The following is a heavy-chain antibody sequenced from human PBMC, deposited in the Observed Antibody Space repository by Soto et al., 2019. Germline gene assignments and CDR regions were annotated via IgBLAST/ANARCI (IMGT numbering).Heavy chain of an antibody. J-gene: IGHJ4*02. CDR1: GSSLSIYG. D-gene: IGHD6-13*01. CDR3: AKDRGYYSSSYPFY. Sequence: QVQLVESGGGVVQPGRSLRLSCAASGSSLSIYGRHFVLQVPGKGLEWVAVISYDGTYKHYADSVKGRFTFSRDNSKNTVYLQMNSLRYEDTSVDYCAKDRGYYSSSYPFYWGQGTLVPVSS. V-gene: IGHV3-30*18. CDR2: ISYDGTYK.